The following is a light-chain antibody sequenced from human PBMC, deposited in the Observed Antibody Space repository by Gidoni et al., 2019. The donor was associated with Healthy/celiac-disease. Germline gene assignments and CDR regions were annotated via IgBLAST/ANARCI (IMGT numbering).Light chain of an antibody. CDR1: SSNIGAGYD. Sequence: QSVLTQPPSVSGAPGPSVTISCTGSSSNIGAGYDVHWYQQLPGTAPKLLIYGNSNRPSGVPDRFSGSKSGTSASLAITGLKAEDEADYYCQSYDSSLSGVVFGGGTKLTVL. CDR3: QSYDSSLSGVV. J-gene: IGLJ2*01. CDR2: GNS. V-gene: IGLV1-40*01.